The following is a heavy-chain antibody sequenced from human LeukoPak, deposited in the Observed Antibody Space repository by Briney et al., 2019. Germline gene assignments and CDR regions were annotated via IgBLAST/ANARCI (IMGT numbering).Heavy chain of an antibody. CDR1: GGSISSYY. J-gene: IGHJ4*02. Sequence: SETLSLTCTVSGGSISSYYWSWIRQPPGKGLEWIRYIYYTGSTNYNPSLKSRVTISVDTSKNQFSLKLSSVTAADTAVYYCARGNSGSYYGFDYWGQGTLVTVSS. V-gene: IGHV4-59*01. D-gene: IGHD1-26*01. CDR2: IYYTGST. CDR3: ARGNSGSYYGFDY.